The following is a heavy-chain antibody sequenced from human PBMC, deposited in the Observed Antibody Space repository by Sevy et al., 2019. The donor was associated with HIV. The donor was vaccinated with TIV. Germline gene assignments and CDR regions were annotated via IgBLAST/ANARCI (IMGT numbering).Heavy chain of an antibody. CDR2: ISYDGSNK. CDR1: GFTFSSYA. CDR3: ARVGGDYVWGSYRV. D-gene: IGHD3-16*02. J-gene: IGHJ4*02. V-gene: IGHV3-30-3*01. Sequence: GGSLRLSCAASGFTFSSYAMHGVRQAPCKGLEWVAVISYDGSNKYYADSVKGRFTISRDNSKNTLYLQMNSLRAEDTAVYYCARVGGDYVWGSYRVWGQGTLVTVSS.